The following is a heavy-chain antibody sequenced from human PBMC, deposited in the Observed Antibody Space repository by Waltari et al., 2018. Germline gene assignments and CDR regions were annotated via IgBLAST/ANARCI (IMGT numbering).Heavy chain of an antibody. CDR1: GGSISSYY. Sequence: QVQLQESGPGLVKPSGTLSLTCTGSGGSISSYYWSWIRQSPGKGLEWVGYIDSSGSTNYNPSLKSRVTISVDTSKNQFSLKVTSVTAADTAVYYCARYCRSTTCYSYYYYAMDVWGQGTTVTVSS. J-gene: IGHJ6*02. D-gene: IGHD2-2*01. CDR3: ARYCRSTTCYSYYYYAMDV. CDR2: IDSSGST. V-gene: IGHV4-59*01.